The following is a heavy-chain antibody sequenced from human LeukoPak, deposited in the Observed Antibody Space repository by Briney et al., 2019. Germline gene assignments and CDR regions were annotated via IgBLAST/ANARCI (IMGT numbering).Heavy chain of an antibody. Sequence: VASVKVSCTASGYTFTSYGISWVRQAPGQGLEWMGWISAYNGNTNYAQKLQGRVTMTTDTSTSTAYMELRSLRSDDTAVYYCARDVLGGSGWYGGAFDIWGQGTMVTVSS. D-gene: IGHD6-19*01. CDR3: ARDVLGGSGWYGGAFDI. CDR2: ISAYNGNT. V-gene: IGHV1-18*01. CDR1: GYTFTSYG. J-gene: IGHJ3*02.